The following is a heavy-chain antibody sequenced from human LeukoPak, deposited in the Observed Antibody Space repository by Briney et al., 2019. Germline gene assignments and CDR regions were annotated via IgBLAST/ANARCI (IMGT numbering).Heavy chain of an antibody. CDR2: INPSGGST. D-gene: IGHD3-9*01. V-gene: IGHV1-46*01. Sequence: ASVKVSCKASGYTFTGYYMHWVRQAPGQGLEWMGIINPSGGSTSYAQKFQGRVTMTRDASTSTVYMELSSLRSEDTAVYYCARGLLDDIRGDWFDPWGQGTLVTVSS. J-gene: IGHJ5*02. CDR1: GYTFTGYY. CDR3: ARGLLDDIRGDWFDP.